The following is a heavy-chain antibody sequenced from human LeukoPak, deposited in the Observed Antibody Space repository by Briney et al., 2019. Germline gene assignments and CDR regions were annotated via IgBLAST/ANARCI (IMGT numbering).Heavy chain of an antibody. D-gene: IGHD3-22*01. J-gene: IGHJ3*02. Sequence: KTSETLSLTCTVSGYSISSGYYWGWIRQPPGKGLEWIGSIYHSGSTYYNPSLKSRVTISVDKSKNQFSLKLSSVTAADTAVYYCARLAAQDDSSGIWGQGTMVTVSS. CDR2: IYHSGST. CDR3: ARLAAQDDSSGI. CDR1: GYSISSGYY. V-gene: IGHV4-38-2*02.